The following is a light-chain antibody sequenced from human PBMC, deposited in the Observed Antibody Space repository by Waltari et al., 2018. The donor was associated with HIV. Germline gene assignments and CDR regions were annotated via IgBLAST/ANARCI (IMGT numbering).Light chain of an antibody. CDR1: SSNIVSNS. J-gene: IGLJ3*02. CDR3: AVWDGSLSGRV. Sequence: QSVLTQPPSASGTPGQEVTISCSGSSSNIVSNSVCWYQQLPGTTPKLLIYKNSQRPSGVPDRFSGSESGTSAPLAISGLRSEDEADYYCAVWDGSLSGRVFGGGTKLTVL. CDR2: KNS. V-gene: IGLV1-47*01.